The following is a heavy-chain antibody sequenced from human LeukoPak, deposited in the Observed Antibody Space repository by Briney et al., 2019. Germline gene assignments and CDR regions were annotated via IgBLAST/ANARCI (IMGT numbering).Heavy chain of an antibody. CDR1: GGSISSSSYY. CDR3: ARVRGLGLFNWFDP. V-gene: IGHV4-39*07. Sequence: PSETLSLTCTVSGGSISSSSYYWGWIRQPPGKGLEWIGSIYYSGSTYYNPSLKSRVTISVDTSKNQFSLKLSSVTAADTAVYYCARVRGLGLFNWFDPWGQGTLVTVSS. J-gene: IGHJ5*02. CDR2: IYYSGST. D-gene: IGHD2-15*01.